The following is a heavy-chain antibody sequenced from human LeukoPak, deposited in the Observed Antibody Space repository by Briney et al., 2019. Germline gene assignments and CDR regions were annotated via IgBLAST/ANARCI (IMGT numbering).Heavy chain of an antibody. J-gene: IGHJ4*02. CDR2: IYPADSHT. V-gene: IGHV5-51*01. D-gene: IGHD3-10*01. Sequence: GESLKISCKGSGYTFTTSWIGWVRQMPGKGLEWMGLIYPADSHTKYSPSFQRQVTISVDNSISTAYLQWGSLKASDTAIYFCASAVYSASHYWGQGTLVTVSS. CDR1: GYTFTTSW. CDR3: ASAVYSASHY.